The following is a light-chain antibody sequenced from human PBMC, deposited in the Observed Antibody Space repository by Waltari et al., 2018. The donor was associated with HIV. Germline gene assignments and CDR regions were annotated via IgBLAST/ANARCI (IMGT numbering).Light chain of an antibody. CDR2: SND. V-gene: IGLV1-44*01. CDR3: ATWDDSLNGWV. Sequence: QSVLTQPPSASGPPGQRVTISCSGSSSNTGSHAVNWYQHLPGTAPKLLIYSNDQRPSGVPDRFSGSKSGASASLAISGLQSEDEGDYYCATWDDSLNGWVFGGGTKLTVL. J-gene: IGLJ3*02. CDR1: SSNTGSHA.